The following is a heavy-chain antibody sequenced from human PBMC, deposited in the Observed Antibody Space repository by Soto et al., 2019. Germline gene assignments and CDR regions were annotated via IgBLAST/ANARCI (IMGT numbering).Heavy chain of an antibody. Sequence: EVQLVESGGGLVKPGGSLRLSCAASGFTFSTYSMNWVRQAPGKGLEWVSSISSSSIYIYYADSVKGRFTISRDNAKNSLYLQMNSLRDEDTAVYYCARTRGSTSSTDAFDIWGQGTMVTVSS. CDR1: GFTFSTYS. CDR3: ARTRGSTSSTDAFDI. J-gene: IGHJ3*02. CDR2: ISSSSIYI. D-gene: IGHD2-2*01. V-gene: IGHV3-21*01.